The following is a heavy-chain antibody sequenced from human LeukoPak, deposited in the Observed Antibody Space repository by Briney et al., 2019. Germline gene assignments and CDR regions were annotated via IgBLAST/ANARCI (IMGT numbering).Heavy chain of an antibody. Sequence: GGSLRLSCAASGFTFDDYGMSWVRQAPGKGLEWVSGINWNGGSTGYADSVKGRFTISRDNAKNSVYLQMNSLRAEDTALYHCARGPSYCSSTSCPTEYYMDVWGKGTTVTVSS. CDR3: ARGPSYCSSTSCPTEYYMDV. J-gene: IGHJ6*03. D-gene: IGHD2-2*01. V-gene: IGHV3-20*01. CDR2: INWNGGST. CDR1: GFTFDDYG.